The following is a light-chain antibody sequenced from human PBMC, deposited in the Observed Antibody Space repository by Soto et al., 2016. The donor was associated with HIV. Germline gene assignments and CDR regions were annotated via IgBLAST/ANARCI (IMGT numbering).Light chain of an antibody. J-gene: IGKJ1*01. CDR1: QSLVHSDGNTY. Sequence: DVVMTQSPLSLPATLGQPASISCRSSQSLVHSDGNTYLNWFQQRPGQSPRRLIYNVSKRDSGVPDRFSGSGSGTDFTLKISRVEAEDVGVYYCMQGTHWPWTFGQGTKVGNQT. V-gene: IGKV2-30*02. CDR2: NVS. CDR3: MQGTHWPWT.